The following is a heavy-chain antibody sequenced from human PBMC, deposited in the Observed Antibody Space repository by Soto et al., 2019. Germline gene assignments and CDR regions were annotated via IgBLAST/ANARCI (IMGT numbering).Heavy chain of an antibody. Sequence: SETLSLTCTVSGGSISSGGYYWSWIRQHPGKGLEWIGYIYYSGSTYYNPSLKSRVTISVDTSKNQFSLKLSSVTAADTAVYYCAREGAPEIPAAIGTFDYWGQGTLVTVSS. D-gene: IGHD2-2*01. V-gene: IGHV4-31*03. CDR1: GGSISSGGYY. CDR3: AREGAPEIPAAIGTFDY. J-gene: IGHJ4*02. CDR2: IYYSGST.